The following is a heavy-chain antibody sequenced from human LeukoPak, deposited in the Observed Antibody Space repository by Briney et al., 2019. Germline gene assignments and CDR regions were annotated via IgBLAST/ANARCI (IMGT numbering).Heavy chain of an antibody. V-gene: IGHV3-21*01. CDR3: AISVVVTAIPFL. Sequence: KPGGSLRLSCAASGFTFSSYSMNWVRQAPGKGLEWVSSISSSSSYIYYADSVKGRFTISRDNAKNSLYLQMNSLRAEDTAVYYCAISVVVTAIPFLWGQGTLVTVSS. D-gene: IGHD2-21*02. J-gene: IGHJ4*02. CDR1: GFTFSSYS. CDR2: ISSSSSYI.